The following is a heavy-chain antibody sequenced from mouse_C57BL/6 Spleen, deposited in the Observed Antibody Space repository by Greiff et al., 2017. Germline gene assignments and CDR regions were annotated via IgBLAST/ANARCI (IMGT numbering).Heavy chain of an antibody. V-gene: IGHV1-55*01. Sequence: VQLQQSGAELVKPGASVKMSCKASGYTFTSYWITWVKQRPGQGLEWIGDIYPGSGSTNYNEKFKSKATLTVDTSSSTAYMQLSSLTSEDSAVYYCARSRDYDDYFDYWGQGTTLTVSS. CDR3: ARSRDYDDYFDY. CDR2: IYPGSGST. J-gene: IGHJ2*01. CDR1: GYTFTSYW. D-gene: IGHD2-4*01.